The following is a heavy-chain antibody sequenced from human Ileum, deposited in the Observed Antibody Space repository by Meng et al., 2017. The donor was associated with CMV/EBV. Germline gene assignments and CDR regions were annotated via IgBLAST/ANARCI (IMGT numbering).Heavy chain of an antibody. CDR1: GDSVSSNIAA. CDR3: AREMGAHDY. J-gene: IGHJ4*02. Sequence: QVQLQQSGPGLVKPSQTLSLTCAISGDSVSSNIAALSWIRQSPSRGLEWLGRTYYRSKWYDDYAVSVKSRVTITPDTSKNQFSLHLNSVSPEDTAIYFCAREMGAHDYWGQGTLVTVSS. V-gene: IGHV6-1*01. D-gene: IGHD4/OR15-4a*01. CDR2: TYYRSKWYD.